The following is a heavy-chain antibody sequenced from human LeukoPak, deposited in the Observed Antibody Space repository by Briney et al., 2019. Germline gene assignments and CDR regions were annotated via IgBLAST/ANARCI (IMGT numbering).Heavy chain of an antibody. CDR2: ISSSGSTI. J-gene: IGHJ4*02. V-gene: IGHV3-11*04. D-gene: IGHD2-8*01. CDR3: ASRAYCTNGVCYRFFDY. Sequence: GGSLRLSCAASGFTFSDYYMSWIRQAPGKGLEWVSYISSSGSTIYYADSVKGRFTISRDNAKNSLYLQMNSLRAEDTAVYYCASRAYCTNGVCYRFFDYWGQGTLVTVSS. CDR1: GFTFSDYY.